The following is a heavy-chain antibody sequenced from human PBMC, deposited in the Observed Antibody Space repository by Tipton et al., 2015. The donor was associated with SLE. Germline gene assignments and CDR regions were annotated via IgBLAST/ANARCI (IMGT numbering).Heavy chain of an antibody. D-gene: IGHD1-26*01. Sequence: GSLRLSCAASGFTFSDHYMDWVRQAPGKGLEWVSAISGSGYSTYYADSVKGRFTISRDNSKNTLYLQMNSLRAEDTAVYYCARGGRRDFDLWGRGTLVTVSS. J-gene: IGHJ2*01. V-gene: IGHV3-23*01. CDR3: ARGGRRDFDL. CDR2: ISGSGYST. CDR1: GFTFSDHY.